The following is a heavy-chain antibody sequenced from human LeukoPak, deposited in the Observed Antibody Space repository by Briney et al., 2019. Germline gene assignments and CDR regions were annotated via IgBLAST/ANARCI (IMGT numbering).Heavy chain of an antibody. CDR2: ISSSGSTI. Sequence: GGSLRLSCAASGFTFSSYAMSWVRQAPGKGLEWVSYISSSGSTIYYADSVKGRFTISRDNAKNSLYLQMNSLRAEDTAVYYCARWGGVVTRHFDYWGQGTLVTVSS. J-gene: IGHJ4*02. D-gene: IGHD4-23*01. CDR3: ARWGGVVTRHFDY. V-gene: IGHV3-48*04. CDR1: GFTFSSYA.